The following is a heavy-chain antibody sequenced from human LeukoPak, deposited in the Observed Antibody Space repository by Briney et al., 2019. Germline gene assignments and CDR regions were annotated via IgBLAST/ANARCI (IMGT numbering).Heavy chain of an antibody. D-gene: IGHD3-22*01. V-gene: IGHV4-38-2*01. Sequence: SETLSLTCAVSGYSISSGYYWGWIRQPPGKGLEWIGSIYHSGSTYYNPSLKSRVTISVDTSKNQFSLKLSSVTAADTAVCYCARRGGYYYDSTYYFDYWGQGTLVTVSS. CDR1: GYSISSGYY. CDR3: ARRGGYYYDSTYYFDY. J-gene: IGHJ4*02. CDR2: IYHSGST.